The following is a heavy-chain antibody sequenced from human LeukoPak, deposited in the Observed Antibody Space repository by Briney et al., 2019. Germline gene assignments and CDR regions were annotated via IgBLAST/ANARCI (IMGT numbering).Heavy chain of an antibody. Sequence: SETLSLTCTVSGGSISSGDYYWSWIRQPPGKGLEWIGYIYYSGSTYYNPSLKSRVTISVDTSKNQFSLKLSSVTAADTAVYYCARVERVGDCHIFDYWGQGTLVTVSS. V-gene: IGHV4-30-4*01. CDR2: IYYSGST. CDR3: ARVERVGDCHIFDY. CDR1: GGSISSGDYY. D-gene: IGHD2-21*02. J-gene: IGHJ4*02.